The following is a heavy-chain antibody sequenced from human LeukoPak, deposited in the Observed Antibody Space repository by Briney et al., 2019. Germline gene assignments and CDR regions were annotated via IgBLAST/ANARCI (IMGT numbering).Heavy chain of an antibody. CDR2: IIPIFGTA. V-gene: IGHV1-69*05. Sequence: ASVKVSCKASGGTFSSYAISWVRQAPGQGLEWMGGIIPIFGTANYAQKFQGRVTITTDESTSTAYMELSRLRSEDTAVYYCASGRGYYYYYYYMDVWGKGTTVTVSS. J-gene: IGHJ6*03. CDR3: ASGRGYYYYYYYMDV. CDR1: GGTFSSYA.